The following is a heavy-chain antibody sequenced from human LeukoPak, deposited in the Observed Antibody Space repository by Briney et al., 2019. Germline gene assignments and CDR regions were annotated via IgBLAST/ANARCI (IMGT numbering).Heavy chain of an antibody. D-gene: IGHD6-19*01. J-gene: IGHJ6*03. V-gene: IGHV3-53*01. CDR1: GFTVVTNY. CDR2: IYSGGSK. Sequence: GGSLRLSCAASGFTVVTNYINWVRQPPGKGLEWVSVIYSGGSKYYADSVKGRFTTSRDNSKNTVYLQMNSLRAEDTAVYYCAKRGSGWYEDYYYYMDVWGKGTTVTISS. CDR3: AKRGSGWYEDYYYYMDV.